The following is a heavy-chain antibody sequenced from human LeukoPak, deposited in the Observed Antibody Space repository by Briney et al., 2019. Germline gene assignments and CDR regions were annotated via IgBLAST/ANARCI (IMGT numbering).Heavy chain of an antibody. Sequence: SETLSLACAVYGGSFSGYYWSWIRQPPGKGLEWIGEINHGGSTNYNPSLKSRVTISVDTSKNQFSLKLSSVTAADTAVYYCARGRSSYQLLSYYYYGTDVWGKGTTVTVSS. CDR1: GGSFSGYY. D-gene: IGHD2-2*01. CDR2: INHGGST. J-gene: IGHJ6*04. CDR3: ARGRSSYQLLSYYYYGTDV. V-gene: IGHV4-34*01.